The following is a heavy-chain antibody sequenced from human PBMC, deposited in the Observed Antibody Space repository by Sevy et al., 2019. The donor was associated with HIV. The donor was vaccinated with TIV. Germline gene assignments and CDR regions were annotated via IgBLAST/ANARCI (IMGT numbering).Heavy chain of an antibody. CDR3: TTGGSLFQH. Sequence: GGSLRLSCAASGFTFSNVWMSWVRQAPGKWLQWVAHFKSKTDGGTTDYAAPVRGRFTISRDDSKNTLSLQMNSLKTEDTAVYYCTTGGSLFQHWGQGTLVTVSS. CDR2: FKSKTDGGTT. CDR1: GFTFSNVW. J-gene: IGHJ1*01. D-gene: IGHD3-16*01. V-gene: IGHV3-15*01.